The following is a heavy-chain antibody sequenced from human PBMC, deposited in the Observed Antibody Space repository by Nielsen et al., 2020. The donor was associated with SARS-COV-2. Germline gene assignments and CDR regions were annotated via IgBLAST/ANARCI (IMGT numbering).Heavy chain of an antibody. CDR2: ISSSSSNI. V-gene: IGHV3-21*01. CDR1: GFTFSSTW. CDR3: ARDGNGSYVEQFDY. D-gene: IGHD1-26*01. Sequence: GESLKISCSASGFTFSSTWMDWVRQAPGKGLEWVSSISSSSSNIYYADSVKGRFTISRDNAKNSLYLQMNSLRAEDTAVYYCARDGNGSYVEQFDYWGQGTLVTVSS. J-gene: IGHJ4*02.